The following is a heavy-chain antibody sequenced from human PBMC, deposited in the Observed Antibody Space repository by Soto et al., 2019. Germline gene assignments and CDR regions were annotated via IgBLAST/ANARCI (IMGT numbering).Heavy chain of an antibody. CDR3: AKTYGGRYWYFDL. CDR1: GFTFSSYG. CDR2: ISYDGSNK. V-gene: IGHV3-30*18. Sequence: ESGGGVVQPGRSLRLSCAASGFTFSSYGMHWVRQAPGKGLEWVAVISYDGSNKYYADSVKGRFTISRDNSKNTLYLQINSLRAEDTAVYYCAKTYGGRYWYFDLWGRGTLVTVSS. J-gene: IGHJ2*01. D-gene: IGHD1-26*01.